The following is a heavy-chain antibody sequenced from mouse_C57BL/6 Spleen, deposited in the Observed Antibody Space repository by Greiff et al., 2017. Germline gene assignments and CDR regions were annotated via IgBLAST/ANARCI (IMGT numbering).Heavy chain of an antibody. CDR3: ARGGRRGAMDY. CDR2: INPSTGGT. CDR1: GYSFTGYY. D-gene: IGHD1-2*01. V-gene: IGHV1-42*01. J-gene: IGHJ4*01. Sequence: VQLKESGPELVKPGASVKISCKASGYSFTGYYMNWVKQSPEKSLEWIGEINPSTGGTTYNQKFKAKATLTVDKSSSTAYMQLKSLTSEDSAVYYCARGGRRGAMDYWGQGTSVTVSS.